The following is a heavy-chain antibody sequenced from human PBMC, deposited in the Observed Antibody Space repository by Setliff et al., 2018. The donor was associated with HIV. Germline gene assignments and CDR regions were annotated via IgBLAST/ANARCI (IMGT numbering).Heavy chain of an antibody. V-gene: IGHV1-3*01. CDR1: GYTFTSYA. J-gene: IGHJ3*02. D-gene: IGHD3-22*01. CDR3: ARAYYYDSSGYYPPGAFDI. Sequence: ASVKVSCKASGYTFTSYAMHWVRQAPGQRLEWMGWINAGNGNTKYSQKFQGRVTITRDTSASTAYMELSSLRSEDTAVYYCARAYYYDSSGYYPPGAFDIWGQGTMVTVSS. CDR2: INAGNGNT.